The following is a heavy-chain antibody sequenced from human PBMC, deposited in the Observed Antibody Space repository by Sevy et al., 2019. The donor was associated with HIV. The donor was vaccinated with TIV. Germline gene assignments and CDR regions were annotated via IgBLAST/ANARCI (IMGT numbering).Heavy chain of an antibody. V-gene: IGHV3-30*18. CDR3: AKDLAYYDFWSGFKLYYYYYGMDV. CDR2: ISYDGSNK. J-gene: IGHJ6*02. D-gene: IGHD3-3*01. Sequence: GGFLRLSCAASGFTFSSYGMHWVRQAPGKGLEWVAVISYDGSNKYYADSVKGRFTISRDNSKNTLYLQMNTQRAEDTAVYYCAKDLAYYDFWSGFKLYYYYYGMDVWGQGTTVTVSS. CDR1: GFTFSSYG.